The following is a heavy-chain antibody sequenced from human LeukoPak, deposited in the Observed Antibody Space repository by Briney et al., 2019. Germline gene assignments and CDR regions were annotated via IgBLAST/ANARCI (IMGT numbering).Heavy chain of an antibody. D-gene: IGHD3-22*01. V-gene: IGHV3-30-3*01. CDR3: AREPCPYRLCYYDSSGYSLNYYFDY. CDR1: GFTFSSYA. CDR2: ISYDGSNK. J-gene: IGHJ4*02. Sequence: PGGSLRLSCAASGFTFSSYAMHWVRQAPGKGLEWVAGISYDGSNKYYADSVKGRFTISRDNSKNTLYLQMNSLRAEDTAVYYCAREPCPYRLCYYDSSGYSLNYYFDYWGQGTLVTVSS.